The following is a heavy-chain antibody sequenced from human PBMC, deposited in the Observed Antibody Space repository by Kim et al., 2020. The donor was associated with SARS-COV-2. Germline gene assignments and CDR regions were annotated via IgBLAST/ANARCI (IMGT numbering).Heavy chain of an antibody. Sequence: SETLSLTCTVSGGSISSSSYYWGWIRQPPGKGLEWIGSIYYSGSTYYNPSLKSRVTISVDTSKNQFSLKLSSVTAADTAVYYCASPTGGDDYVWGSYFDYWGQGTLVTVSS. CDR3: ASPTGGDDYVWGSYFDY. J-gene: IGHJ4*02. V-gene: IGHV4-39*01. CDR2: IYYSGST. D-gene: IGHD3-16*01. CDR1: GGSISSSSYY.